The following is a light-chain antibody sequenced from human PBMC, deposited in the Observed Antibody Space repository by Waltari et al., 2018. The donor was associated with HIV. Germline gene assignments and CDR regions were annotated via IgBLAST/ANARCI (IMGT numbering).Light chain of an antibody. CDR1: SSDVGGYNY. CDR2: DVS. V-gene: IGLV2-14*03. Sequence: QSALTQPASVSGSPGQSITISCPGTSSDVGGYNYVSWYQQHPGKAPKLMFYDVSNRPSGVSNRFSGSKSGNTASLTISGLQAEDEADYYCSSYTSSNTLPYVFGTGTKVTVL. J-gene: IGLJ1*01. CDR3: SSYTSSNTLPYV.